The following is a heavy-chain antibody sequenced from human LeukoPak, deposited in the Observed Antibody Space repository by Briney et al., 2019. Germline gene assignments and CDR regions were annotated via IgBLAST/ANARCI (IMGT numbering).Heavy chain of an antibody. CDR3: ARASGDIVETATMGSY. CDR2: ISSSSSSI. Sequence: GGSLRLSCAASGFTFNSYSMNWVRQAPGKGLEWVSSISSSSSSIYYADSVKGRFTISRDNAKNSLYLQMNSLRAEDTAVYYSARASGDIVETATMGSYWGQGTLVIVSS. V-gene: IGHV3-21*01. CDR1: GFTFNSYS. J-gene: IGHJ4*02. D-gene: IGHD5-18*01.